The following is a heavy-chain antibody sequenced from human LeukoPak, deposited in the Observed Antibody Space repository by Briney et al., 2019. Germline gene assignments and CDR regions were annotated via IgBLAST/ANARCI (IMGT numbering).Heavy chain of an antibody. D-gene: IGHD6-19*01. CDR3: ATIEAVRFHY. Sequence: GGSLRLSCADSGFTFSSHWMSWVRQAPGRGLEWVANIKQDGSEKYYLDSVKGRFTISRDNAKNSVYLQMNGLRGEDTAVYYCATIEAVRFHYWGQGTLVTVSS. J-gene: IGHJ4*02. CDR2: IKQDGSEK. CDR1: GFTFSSHW. V-gene: IGHV3-7*01.